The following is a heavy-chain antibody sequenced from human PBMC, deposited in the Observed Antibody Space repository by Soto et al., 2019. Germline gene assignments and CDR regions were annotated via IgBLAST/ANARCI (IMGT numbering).Heavy chain of an antibody. Sequence: KPSETLSLTCAVSGGSIGSSNWWSWVRRPPGKGLEWIGEIYHSGSTNYNPSLKSRVTISVDKSKNQFSLKLSSVTAADTAVYYCARGSSIAGLYYGMDVWGQGTTVTVSS. D-gene: IGHD6-6*01. V-gene: IGHV4-4*02. CDR2: IYHSGST. CDR1: GGSIGSSNW. CDR3: ARGSSIAGLYYGMDV. J-gene: IGHJ6*02.